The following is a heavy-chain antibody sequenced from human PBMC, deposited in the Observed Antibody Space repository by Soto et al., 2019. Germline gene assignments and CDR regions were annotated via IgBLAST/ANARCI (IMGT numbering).Heavy chain of an antibody. J-gene: IGHJ6*02. Sequence: QVQLVQSGAEVKKPGSSVKVSCKASGGTFSSYAISWVRQAPGQGLEWMGGIIPIFGTANYAQKFQGRVTLSAEESTSTDYMELSSLRSEDTGVYYCAEGYCSGGSCPGGYYYGMAVWGQGTTVTVSS. V-gene: IGHV1-69*12. CDR1: GGTFSSYA. CDR2: IIPIFGTA. CDR3: AEGYCSGGSCPGGYYYGMAV. D-gene: IGHD2-15*01.